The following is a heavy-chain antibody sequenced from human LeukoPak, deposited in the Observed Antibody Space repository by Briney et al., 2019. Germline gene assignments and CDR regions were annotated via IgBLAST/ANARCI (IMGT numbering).Heavy chain of an antibody. D-gene: IGHD5-18*01. J-gene: IGHJ2*01. CDR3: ARVIGDTAMVGDWYFDL. CDR1: GGTFSSYA. V-gene: IGHV1-69*13. CDR2: IIPIFGTA. Sequence: ASVKVSCKASGGTFSSYAISWVRQAPGQGLEWMGGIIPIFGTANYAQKFQGRVTITADESTRTAYMELSSLRSEDTAVYYCARVIGDTAMVGDWYFDLWGRGTLVTVSS.